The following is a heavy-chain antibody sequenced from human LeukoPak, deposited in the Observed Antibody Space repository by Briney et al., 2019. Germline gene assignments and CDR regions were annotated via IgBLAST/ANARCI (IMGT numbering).Heavy chain of an antibody. CDR2: ISGSGGST. D-gene: IGHD3-10*01. V-gene: IGHV3-23*01. Sequence: PGGSLRLSCAASGFTFSSYAMSWVRQAPGKGLEWVSAISGSGGSTYYADSVKGRFTISRDNSKNTLYLQMNSLRAEDTAVYYCASPLTPRMVRGKVFDYWGQGTLVTVSS. CDR1: GFTFSSYA. J-gene: IGHJ4*02. CDR3: ASPLTPRMVRGKVFDY.